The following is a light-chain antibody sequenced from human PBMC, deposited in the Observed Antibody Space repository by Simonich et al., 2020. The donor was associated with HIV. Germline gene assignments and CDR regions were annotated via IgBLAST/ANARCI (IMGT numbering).Light chain of an antibody. V-gene: IGKV2-28*01. CDR3: MQTLQTPFT. Sequence: DIVMTQSSLSLPVTPGEPASISCRASQRLLHSNGYKLLDWYLQKPGQSPQLLIYLGANRASGVPDRFSGSGSGTDFTLKISRVEAEDVGVYYCMQTLQTPFTFGPGTKVDIK. CDR2: LGA. CDR1: QRLLHSNGYKL. J-gene: IGKJ3*01.